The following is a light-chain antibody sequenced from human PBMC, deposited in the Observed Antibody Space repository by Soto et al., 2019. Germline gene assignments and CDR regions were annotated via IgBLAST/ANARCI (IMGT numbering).Light chain of an antibody. Sequence: IVLIQSPATLSVSPGEIATLSCRASQNISNYLIWYQQKPGQAPRLLIYDVSNRATDIPARFSGSGSGTDFTLTISSLEPEDLAVYYCQQRSNWPRTFGQGTKVDI. CDR3: QQRSNWPRT. V-gene: IGKV3-11*01. J-gene: IGKJ1*01. CDR2: DVS. CDR1: QNISNY.